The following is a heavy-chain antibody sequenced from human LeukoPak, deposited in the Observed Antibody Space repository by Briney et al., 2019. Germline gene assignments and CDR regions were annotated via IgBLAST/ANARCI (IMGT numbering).Heavy chain of an antibody. D-gene: IGHD2/OR15-2a*01. CDR1: GFIFSEYA. Sequence: GGSLRLSCAASGFIFSEYAMDWVRQAPGKGLEWVSVVGGDDATYYKDSVKGRFTISRDNSKNTLSLQMNSLRLEDTAVYYCAKDSWSRNGIYDPFGIWGQGTMVIVSS. V-gene: IGHV3-23*01. CDR2: VGGDDAT. J-gene: IGHJ3*02. CDR3: AKDSWSRNGIYDPFGI.